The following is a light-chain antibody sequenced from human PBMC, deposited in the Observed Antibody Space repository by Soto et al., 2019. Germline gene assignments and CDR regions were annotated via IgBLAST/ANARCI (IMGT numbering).Light chain of an antibody. Sequence: EIVLTQSPATLSLSPGERATLSCRASQGVSSYLAWYQQKPGQAPRLLIYDASNRATGIPGRFSGSGSGTDFTLTISSLEPEDFAVYYCQQRSNWPPLTFGQGTRLEVK. CDR3: QQRSNWPPLT. CDR2: DAS. CDR1: QGVSSY. V-gene: IGKV3-11*01. J-gene: IGKJ5*01.